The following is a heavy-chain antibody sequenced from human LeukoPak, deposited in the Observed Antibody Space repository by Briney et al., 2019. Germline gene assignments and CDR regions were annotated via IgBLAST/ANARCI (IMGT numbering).Heavy chain of an antibody. CDR2: IYESGQTT. V-gene: IGHV3-23*01. Sequence: GGSLRRSCVGSGFTFSSHAMSWVRQAPEKGLEWVSGIYESGQTTHYADSVKGRFSISRDNSKNTLYLQMDSLRGEDTAIYYCAKDYRIGYSDHFDYWGQGALVTVSS. CDR1: GFTFSSHA. D-gene: IGHD2-21*01. J-gene: IGHJ4*02. CDR3: AKDYRIGYSDHFDY.